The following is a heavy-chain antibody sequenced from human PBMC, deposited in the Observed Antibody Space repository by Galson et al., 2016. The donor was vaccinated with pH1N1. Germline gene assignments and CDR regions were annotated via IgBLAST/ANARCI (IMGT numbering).Heavy chain of an antibody. CDR2: IHYTGTT. V-gene: IGHV4-39*07. CDR1: GGSIIDNMYY. Sequence: ETLSLTCIVSGGSIIDNMYYWSWIRQPPGQGLEWIGSIHYTGTTHFNPSLKSRVTMSADTSRNQFSLNLSSVTAADTALFYCARQRKGMDFDNWGQGTLVAVSS. J-gene: IGHJ4*02. CDR3: ARQRKGMDFDN. D-gene: IGHD3-10*01.